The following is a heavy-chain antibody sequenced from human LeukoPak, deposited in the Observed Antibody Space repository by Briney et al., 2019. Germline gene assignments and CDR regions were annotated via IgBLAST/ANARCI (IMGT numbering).Heavy chain of an antibody. CDR2: FDPEDGET. CDR1: GYTLTELS. CDR3: ARGWLAETTVVTPYNY. D-gene: IGHD2-21*02. V-gene: IGHV1-24*01. J-gene: IGHJ4*02. Sequence: ASVKVSCKVSGYTLTELSMHWVRQAPGKGLEWMGGFDPEDGETIYAQKFQGRVTMTGDTSTDTAYMELSSLRSEDTAVYYCARGWLAETTVVTPYNYWGQGTLVTVSS.